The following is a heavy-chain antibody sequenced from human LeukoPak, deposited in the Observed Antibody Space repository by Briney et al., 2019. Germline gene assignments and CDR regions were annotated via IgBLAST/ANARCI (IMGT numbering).Heavy chain of an antibody. CDR2: IYHSGST. D-gene: IGHD3-9*01. J-gene: IGHJ4*02. CDR3: AARSDILTGYVY. Sequence: SETLSLTCAVSGGSISSGGYSWSWIRQPPGQGLEWIGYIYHSGSTYYNPSLKSRFTISVARSKNRLSLKLTPVTAADTAVYYCAARSDILTGYVYWGQGTLVTVSS. CDR1: GGSISSGGYS. V-gene: IGHV4-30-2*02.